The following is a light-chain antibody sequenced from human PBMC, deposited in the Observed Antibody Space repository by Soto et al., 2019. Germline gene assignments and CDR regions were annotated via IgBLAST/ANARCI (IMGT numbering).Light chain of an antibody. CDR3: QTWGTGIRV. CDR2: INSDGSH. Sequence: QSVLTQAPSASASLGASVKLTCTLSSGHSSYAIAWHQLQTEKGPRYLMKINSDGSHNKGDGIPDRFSGSSSGADRYLTISSLQSEDEADYYCQTWGTGIRVFGTGTKLTVL. J-gene: IGLJ1*01. V-gene: IGLV4-69*01. CDR1: SGHSSYA.